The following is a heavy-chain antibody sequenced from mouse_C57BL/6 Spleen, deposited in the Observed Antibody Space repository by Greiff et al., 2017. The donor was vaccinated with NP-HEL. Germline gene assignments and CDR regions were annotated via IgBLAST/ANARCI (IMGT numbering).Heavy chain of an antibody. V-gene: IGHV5-4*01. CDR1: GFTFSSYA. CDR3: ARDYYAKRDPPFAY. J-gene: IGHJ3*01. Sequence: EVHLVESGGGLVKPGGSLKLSCAASGFTFSSYAMSWVRQTPEKRLEWVATISDGGSYTYYPDNVKGRFTISRDNAKNNLYLQMSHLKSEDTAMYYCARDYYAKRDPPFAYWGQGTLVTVSA. CDR2: ISDGGSYT. D-gene: IGHD1-1*01.